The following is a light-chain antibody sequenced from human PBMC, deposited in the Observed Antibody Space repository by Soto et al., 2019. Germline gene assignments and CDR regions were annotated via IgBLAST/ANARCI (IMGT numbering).Light chain of an antibody. CDR2: VAS. V-gene: IGKV1-9*01. CDR1: QGISTY. CDR3: QQHNSYPRT. J-gene: IGKJ2*01. Sequence: DIQLTQSPSFLSASVGDRVTIRCRASQGISTYLAWYQQKPGNAPKLLIHVASTLQRGVPSRFSGSGSGTEFTLTISSLHPEDFATYYCQQHNSYPRTFGQGTQLEIK.